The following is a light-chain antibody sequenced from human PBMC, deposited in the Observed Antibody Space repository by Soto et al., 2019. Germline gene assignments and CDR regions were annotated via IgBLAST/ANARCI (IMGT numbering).Light chain of an antibody. CDR1: QSVTSRY. CDR2: GAS. CDR3: QQYDSSPPMYT. Sequence: EIVLTQSPVTLSLSPGDRATLSCRTSQSVTSRYLAWYQQRPGQAPRLLIYGASNRATGIPARFSGSGSGTDFTLTISRLEPEDFAVYYCQQYDSSPPMYTFGQGTKLEIK. V-gene: IGKV3-20*01. J-gene: IGKJ2*01.